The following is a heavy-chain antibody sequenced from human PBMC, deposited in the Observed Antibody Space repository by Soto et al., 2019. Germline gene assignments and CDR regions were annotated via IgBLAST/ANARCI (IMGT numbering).Heavy chain of an antibody. V-gene: IGHV1-69*01. D-gene: IGHD6-13*01. Sequence: QVQLVQSGAEVKKPGSSVKVSFKASGGTFSSYAISWVRQAPGQGLEWMGGIIPIFGTANYAQKFQGRVTITADESTSTAYMELSSLRSEDTAVHYCAREILPDSSSWYGTPQDWGQGTLVTVSS. CDR2: IIPIFGTA. CDR3: AREILPDSSSWYGTPQD. J-gene: IGHJ4*02. CDR1: GGTFSSYA.